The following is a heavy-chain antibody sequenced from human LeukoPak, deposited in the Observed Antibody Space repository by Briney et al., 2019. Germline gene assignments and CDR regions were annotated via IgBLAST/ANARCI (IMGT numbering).Heavy chain of an antibody. D-gene: IGHD3-9*01. CDR3: ARDSGLTGSTFDY. V-gene: IGHV3-21*01. Sequence: GGSLRLSCAASGFTFSSYSMNWVRQAPGKGLVWVSSISSSSSYIYYADSVKGRFTISRDNAKNSLYLQMNSLRAEDTAVYYCARDSGLTGSTFDYWGQGTLVAVSS. CDR2: ISSSSSYI. CDR1: GFTFSSYS. J-gene: IGHJ4*02.